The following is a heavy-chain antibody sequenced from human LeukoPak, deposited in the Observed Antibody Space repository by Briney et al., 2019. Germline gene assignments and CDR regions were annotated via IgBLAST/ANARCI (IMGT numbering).Heavy chain of an antibody. CDR1: GYTFTSYG. D-gene: IGHD6-6*01. J-gene: IGHJ3*02. CDR2: INGYNGNT. V-gene: IGHV1-18*01. CDR3: ARDTSVRVAARPNDAFDI. Sequence: ASVKVSCKASGYTFTSYGISWVRQAPGQGLEWMGWINGYNGNTNHAQNLQGRVTLTTDASTDTAYMELRSLRSDDTAVYYCARDTSVRVAARPNDAFDIWGQGTMVTVSS.